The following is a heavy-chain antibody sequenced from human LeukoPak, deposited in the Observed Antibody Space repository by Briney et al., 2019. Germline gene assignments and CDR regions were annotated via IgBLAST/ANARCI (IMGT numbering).Heavy chain of an antibody. CDR2: ISYDGSNK. CDR3: AKDHGDYVDY. Sequence: GGSLRLSCAASGFTFSSYGMHRVRQAPGKGLEWVAVISYDGSNKYYADSVKGRFTISRDNSKNTLYLQMNSLRAEDTAVYYCAKDHGDYVDYWGQGTLVTVSS. J-gene: IGHJ4*02. V-gene: IGHV3-30*18. CDR1: GFTFSSYG. D-gene: IGHD4-17*01.